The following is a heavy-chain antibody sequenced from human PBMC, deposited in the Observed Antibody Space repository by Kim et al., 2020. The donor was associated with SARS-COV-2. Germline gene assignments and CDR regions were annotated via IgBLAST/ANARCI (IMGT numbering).Heavy chain of an antibody. Sequence: SVRGRFAISRDNAKNSLFLEMTSLRAEDPAFYYCARYQRFGSYGMDVWGQGTTVTVSS. J-gene: IGHJ6*02. D-gene: IGHD3-10*01. CDR3: ARYQRFGSYGMDV. V-gene: IGHV3-48*03.